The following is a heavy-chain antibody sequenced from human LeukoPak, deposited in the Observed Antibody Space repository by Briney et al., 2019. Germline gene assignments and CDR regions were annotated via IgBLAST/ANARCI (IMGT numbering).Heavy chain of an antibody. D-gene: IGHD2-2*01. Sequence: SETLSLTCTVSGGSISSSSYYWGWIRQPPGKGLEWIGSNYYSGSTYYNPSLKSRVTISVDTSKYQFDLSSGSVTAADTAVYYCARRGTGIVGVPAASLAFDIWGQGTMVTVSS. CDR1: GGSISSSSYY. J-gene: IGHJ3*02. V-gene: IGHV4-39*01. CDR2: NYYSGST. CDR3: ARRGTGIVGVPAASLAFDI.